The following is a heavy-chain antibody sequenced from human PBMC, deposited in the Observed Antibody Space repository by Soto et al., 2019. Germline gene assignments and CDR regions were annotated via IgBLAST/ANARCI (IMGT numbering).Heavy chain of an antibody. CDR3: ARDTSTRRGGDV. V-gene: IGHV4-31*03. D-gene: IGHD3-10*01. Sequence: QVQLQESGPGLVKPSQTLSLTCTVSGGSIRSGGHYWSWIRQHPGKGLEWIGYIYYSGSTDYNPSLKSRVVISVDTSKNQFSLNLTSVTAADTAVYYCARDTSTRRGGDVWGQGTTVTVSS. CDR1: GGSIRSGGHY. CDR2: IYYSGST. J-gene: IGHJ6*02.